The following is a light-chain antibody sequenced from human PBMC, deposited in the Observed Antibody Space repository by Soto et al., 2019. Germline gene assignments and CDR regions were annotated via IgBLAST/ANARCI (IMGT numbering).Light chain of an antibody. V-gene: IGKV3-20*01. J-gene: IGKJ1*01. Sequence: DIVLTQSPGTLSVSPGERATISCRASQSVSSNYLSWYQQKPGQAPRLLIYGASSRPTGIPSRFSGSGSGTDFTLTISRLEPEDFAAYYCQQYCSSPQTFGQGTKVEIK. CDR1: QSVSSNY. CDR2: GAS. CDR3: QQYCSSPQT.